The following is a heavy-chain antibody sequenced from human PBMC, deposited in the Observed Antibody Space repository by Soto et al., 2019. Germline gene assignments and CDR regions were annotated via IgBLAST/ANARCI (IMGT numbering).Heavy chain of an antibody. J-gene: IGHJ3*02. D-gene: IGHD6-19*01. CDR1: GYTFNSYF. CDR3: ARTGYSSGPTTFDI. V-gene: IGHV1-46*02. Sequence: GALVKVSCKASGYTFNSYFMHWVRQAPGQGLEWMGVINPSGGGTNYAQKFQGRVTMTRDTSTSTVYMDLSSLRSEDTAVYYCARTGYSSGPTTFDIWGQGTMVTVSS. CDR2: INPSGGGT.